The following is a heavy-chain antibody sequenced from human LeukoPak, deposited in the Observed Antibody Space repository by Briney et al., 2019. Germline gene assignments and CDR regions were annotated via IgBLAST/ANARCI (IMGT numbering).Heavy chain of an antibody. CDR3: AKDSEGYFDL. J-gene: IGHJ2*01. CDR1: GFTFSDYY. D-gene: IGHD2-15*01. V-gene: IGHV3-11*01. Sequence: GGSLRLSCAASGFTFSDYYMSWIRQAPGKGLEWVSHISSSGSTIYYADSVKGRFTISRDNAKNSLYLQMNSLRAEDMALYYCAKDSEGYFDLWGRGTLVTVSS. CDR2: ISSSGSTI.